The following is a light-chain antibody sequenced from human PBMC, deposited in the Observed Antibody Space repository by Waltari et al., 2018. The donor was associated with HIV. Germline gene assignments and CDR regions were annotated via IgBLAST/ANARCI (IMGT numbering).Light chain of an antibody. J-gene: IGLJ2*01. CDR2: EVS. Sequence: QSALTQPPSASGSPGQSVTISCTGTSSDVGGYNYVSWYQQHPGKVPQLVIYEVSRRPSGVPDRFSGSKSGNTASLTVSGLQAEDEADYYCSSYADSDTPVVFGGGTKLTVL. CDR1: SSDVGGYNY. CDR3: SSYADSDTPVV. V-gene: IGLV2-8*01.